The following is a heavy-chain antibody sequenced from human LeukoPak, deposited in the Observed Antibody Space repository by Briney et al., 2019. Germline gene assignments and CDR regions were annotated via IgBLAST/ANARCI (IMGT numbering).Heavy chain of an antibody. J-gene: IGHJ4*02. V-gene: IGHV3-30*04. Sequence: GGSLRLSCAASGFTFSSYATHWVRQAPGKGLEWVAVISYDGSNKYYADSVKGRFTISRDNSKNTLYLQMNSLRAEDTAVYYCARDHPSYGEHDYWGQGILVTVSS. D-gene: IGHD4-17*01. CDR3: ARDHPSYGEHDY. CDR1: GFTFSSYA. CDR2: ISYDGSNK.